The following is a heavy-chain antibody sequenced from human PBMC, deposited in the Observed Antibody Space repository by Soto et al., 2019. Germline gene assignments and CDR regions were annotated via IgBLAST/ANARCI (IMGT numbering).Heavy chain of an antibody. V-gene: IGHV4-34*01. CDR1: GGSFSGYY. CDR2: INHSGST. CDR3: ARGGVVVVVAATPQSWFDP. D-gene: IGHD2-15*01. J-gene: IGHJ5*02. Sequence: QVQLQQWGAGLLKPSETLSLTCAVYGGSFSGYYWSWIRQPPGKGLEWIGEINHSGSTNYNPSLKSRVTISVDTSKNQFSLKLSSVTAADTAVYYCARGGVVVVVAATPQSWFDPWGQGTLVTVSS.